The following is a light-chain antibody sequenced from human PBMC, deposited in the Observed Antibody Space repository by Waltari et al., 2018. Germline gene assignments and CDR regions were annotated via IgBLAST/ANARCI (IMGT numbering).Light chain of an antibody. J-gene: IGLJ1*01. CDR2: EVS. Sequence: QSALTQPASVSGSPGQSITISCTGTSSDIGAYNFVSWYQQHPGQAPKLMIYEVSNRPSGVSTRFSASKSGNTASLTISGLQAEDEADYHCSSYTRSHTYVFGAGTKVTVL. V-gene: IGLV2-14*01. CDR3: SSYTRSHTYV. CDR1: SSDIGAYNF.